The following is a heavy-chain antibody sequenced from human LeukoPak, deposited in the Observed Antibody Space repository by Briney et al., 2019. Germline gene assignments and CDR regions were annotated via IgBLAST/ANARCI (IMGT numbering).Heavy chain of an antibody. Sequence: GGSLRLSCAASGFTFRNYAMNWVRQAPGKGLEWVSGISGSGGSTYYADSVKGRFTISRDNSKNTLYLQMNSLRAEDTAVYYCAKDTRGRPRWFDPWGQGTLVTVSS. D-gene: IGHD6-6*01. CDR3: AKDTRGRPRWFDP. CDR1: GFTFRNYA. J-gene: IGHJ5*02. V-gene: IGHV3-23*01. CDR2: ISGSGGST.